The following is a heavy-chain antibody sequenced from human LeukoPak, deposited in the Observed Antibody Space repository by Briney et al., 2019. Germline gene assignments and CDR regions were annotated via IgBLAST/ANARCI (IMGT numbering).Heavy chain of an antibody. CDR1: GGTFSRYA. D-gene: IGHD3-10*01. Sequence: ASVKVCCKASGGTFSRYAISWVRQARGQGLEWMGRIIPLFGIANYAQKDQARVAITADKSTSTAYLALSSLRSEETAVYYCASTTMVRGVHYGMDVWGQGTTVTVS. V-gene: IGHV1-69*04. CDR2: IIPLFGIA. CDR3: ASTTMVRGVHYGMDV. J-gene: IGHJ6*02.